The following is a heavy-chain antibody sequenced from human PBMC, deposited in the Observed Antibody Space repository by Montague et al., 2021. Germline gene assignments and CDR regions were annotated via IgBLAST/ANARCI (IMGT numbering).Heavy chain of an antibody. Sequence: TLSLTCTVSGDSLSSVGYSWAWIRQHPGKGLEWIGYMYDSGSTYYNPSLKSRVTISVDTSKNHFSLRLTSVTAADTAVYYCARGHLATGDFDYWGQGTLVTVSS. CDR2: MYDSGST. CDR1: GDSLSSVGYS. V-gene: IGHV4-31*03. CDR3: ARGHLATGDFDY. D-gene: IGHD6-13*01. J-gene: IGHJ4*02.